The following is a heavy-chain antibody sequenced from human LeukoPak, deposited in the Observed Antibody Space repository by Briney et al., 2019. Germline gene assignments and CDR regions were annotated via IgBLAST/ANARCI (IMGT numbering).Heavy chain of an antibody. CDR3: ARDWNCGGDCYST. V-gene: IGHV1-2*02. D-gene: IGHD2-21*02. J-gene: IGHJ4*02. Sequence: ASVKVSCKASGYTFTGNYMHWERQGPGQGLEWLGWINPNSGGTNYAQKFQGRVTMTRDTSISTAYMELSRLRSDDTAVYYCARDWNCGGDCYSTWGQGTLVTVSS. CDR2: INPNSGGT. CDR1: GYTFTGNY.